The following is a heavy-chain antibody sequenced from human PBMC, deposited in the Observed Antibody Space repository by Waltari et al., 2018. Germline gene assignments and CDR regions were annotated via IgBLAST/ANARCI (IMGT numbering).Heavy chain of an antibody. V-gene: IGHV1-18*01. CDR3: ARGQARGLLWFGELLNFDY. Sequence: QVQLVQSGAEVKKPGASVKASCEASGYTFTSYGINWVRQAPGQGLEWMGWISAYNGNTNYAQELQGRVTMTTDTSTSTAYMELRSLRSDDTAVYYCARGQARGLLWFGELLNFDYWGQGTLVTVSS. CDR1: GYTFTSYG. D-gene: IGHD3-10*01. J-gene: IGHJ4*02. CDR2: ISAYNGNT.